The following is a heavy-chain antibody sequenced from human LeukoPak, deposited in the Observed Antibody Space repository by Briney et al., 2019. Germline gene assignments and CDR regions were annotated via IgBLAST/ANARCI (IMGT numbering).Heavy chain of an antibody. V-gene: IGHV3-23*01. Sequence: GGSLRLSCAASGFTFSNYAMNWVRQAPGKGLEWVSAISGSGDSTYDADSVRGRFTISRDISKNTLSLQMSSLRADDTAVYYCAKAAGYCSSTTCPRSAFDIWGQGTMVTVSS. J-gene: IGHJ3*02. D-gene: IGHD2-8*01. CDR2: ISGSGDST. CDR1: GFTFSNYA. CDR3: AKAAGYCSSTTCPRSAFDI.